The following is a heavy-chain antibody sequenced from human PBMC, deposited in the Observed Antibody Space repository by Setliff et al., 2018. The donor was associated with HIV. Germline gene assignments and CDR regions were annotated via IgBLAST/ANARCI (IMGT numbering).Heavy chain of an antibody. CDR1: GGSISFGCYY. J-gene: IGHJ4*02. CDR2: MHTSGST. CDR3: ARDGGTSGTTDYDY. D-gene: IGHD1-1*01. Sequence: SETLSLTCTVSGGSISFGCYYWSWIRQPAGKGLEWIGRMHTSGSTSYSPSLKSRVTISVDTSKNQFSLKLSSVTAADTAQYFCARDGGTSGTTDYDYWGQGILVTVSS. V-gene: IGHV4-61*02.